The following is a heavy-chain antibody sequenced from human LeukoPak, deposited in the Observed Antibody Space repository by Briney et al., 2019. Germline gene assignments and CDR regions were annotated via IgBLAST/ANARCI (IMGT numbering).Heavy chain of an antibody. CDR2: ISISSSYI. CDR1: GFTFSSYS. J-gene: IGHJ6*04. CDR3: ARDHSIAAAGLPAFYYGMDV. D-gene: IGHD6-13*01. V-gene: IGHV3-21*01. Sequence: PGGSLRLSCAASGFTFSSYSMNWVRKAPGKGLERVSSISISSSYIYYADPSKGRFTIFTDNPKNYLYLQMNSLRPEDTAVYYCARDHSIAAAGLPAFYYGMDVWGKGTTVTVSS.